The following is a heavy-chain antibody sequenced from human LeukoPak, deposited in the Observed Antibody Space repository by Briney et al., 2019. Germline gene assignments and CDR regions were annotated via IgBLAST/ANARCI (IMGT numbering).Heavy chain of an antibody. Sequence: GGSLRLSCAASGFTFSSFAMSWVRQAPGKGLEWVSAISGSGGGTYYADSVKGRFTTSRDNSKNTLYLQMNSLRAEDTAIYYCAKCLPYYYYMDVWGKGTTVTVSS. CDR2: ISGSGGGT. D-gene: IGHD5/OR15-5a*01. J-gene: IGHJ6*03. CDR1: GFTFSSFA. CDR3: AKCLPYYYYMDV. V-gene: IGHV3-23*01.